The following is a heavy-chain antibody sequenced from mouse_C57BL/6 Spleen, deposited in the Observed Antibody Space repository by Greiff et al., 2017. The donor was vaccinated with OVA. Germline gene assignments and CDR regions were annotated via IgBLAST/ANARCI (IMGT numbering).Heavy chain of an antibody. V-gene: IGHV3-6*01. CDR2: ISYDGST. CDR1: GYSITSGYY. D-gene: IGHD1-1*01. CDR3: ARDGVLRRLGWYFDV. Sequence: EVHLVESGPGLVKPSQSLSLTCSVPGYSITSGYYWNWIRQFPGNKLEWMGYISYDGSTNYNPYLNNRISLTRDKSKNHCFLKLNSVTTEDTATYYCARDGVLRRLGWYFDVGGTGTTVTVSS. J-gene: IGHJ1*03.